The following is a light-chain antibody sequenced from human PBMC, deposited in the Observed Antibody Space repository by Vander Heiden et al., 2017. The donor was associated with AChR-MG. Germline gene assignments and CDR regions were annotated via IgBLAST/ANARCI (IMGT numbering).Light chain of an antibody. J-gene: IGKJ1*01. CDR3: LQDYNYPRT. V-gene: IGKV1-6*01. CDR1: QGIRND. Sequence: AIHLTPSPSSLSASVGARVTITCRASQGIRNDLGWYQQKPGKATKLLIYAASSLQSGVPSRFSGSGSGTDFTLTISSLQPEDFATYYCLQDYNYPRTFGQGTKVEIK. CDR2: AAS.